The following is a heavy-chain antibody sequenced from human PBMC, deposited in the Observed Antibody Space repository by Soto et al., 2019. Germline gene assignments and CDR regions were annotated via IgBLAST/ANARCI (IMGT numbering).Heavy chain of an antibody. V-gene: IGHV3-11*01. CDR1: GFIFGDFY. D-gene: IGHD3-10*01. CDR2: ISIYGDST. Sequence: SLRLSCEASGFIFGDFYMAWIRQAPGKGLEWVSYISIYGDSTYADSVKGRFTISRDTARNSLYLQMNSLRVEDTAVYYCVRDRDRRWFDPWGQGTLVTVSS. CDR3: VRDRDRRWFDP. J-gene: IGHJ5*02.